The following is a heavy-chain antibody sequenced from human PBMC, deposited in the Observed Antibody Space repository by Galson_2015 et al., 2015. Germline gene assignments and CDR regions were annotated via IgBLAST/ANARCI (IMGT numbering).Heavy chain of an antibody. J-gene: IGHJ1*01. CDR2: ISYDGSNK. V-gene: IGHV3-30-3*01. CDR3: ARSLFVTRSGWAPPGPEYFQH. CDR1: GFTFSSYA. D-gene: IGHD6-19*01. Sequence: SLRLSCAASGFTFSSYAMHWVRQAPGKGLEWVAVISYDGSNKYYADSVKGRFTISRDNSKNTLYLQMNSLRAEDTAVYYCARSLFVTRSGWAPPGPEYFQHWGQGTLVTVSS.